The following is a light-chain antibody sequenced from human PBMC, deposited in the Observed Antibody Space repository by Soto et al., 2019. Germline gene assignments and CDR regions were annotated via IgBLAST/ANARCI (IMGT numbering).Light chain of an antibody. Sequence: DIVMTQSPDSLAVSLGERATINCKSSQSVLYSSNNKNYLAWYRQKPGQPPKLLIYWASTRESGVPDRFSGSGSGTDFTLTISSLQAEDVAVYSCQQYYSTPQLTFGGGTKVEIK. CDR1: QSVLYSSNNKNY. CDR2: WAS. V-gene: IGKV4-1*01. J-gene: IGKJ4*01. CDR3: QQYYSTPQLT.